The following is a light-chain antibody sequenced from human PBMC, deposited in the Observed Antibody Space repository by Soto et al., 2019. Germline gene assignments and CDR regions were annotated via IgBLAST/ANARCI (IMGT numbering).Light chain of an antibody. J-gene: IGKJ2*01. V-gene: IGKV4-1*01. CDR2: WAS. CDR1: RSVLSSSNNKNF. CDR3: QPYYATPYT. Sequence: IVMTQSPDSLAVSLGERATIDCKSSRSVLSSSNNKNFLAWYHQKPGQPPKLLIYWASARESGVPDRFSGSGSGTDFTLTISSLQSEDVAVYYCQPYYATPYTFGQGTKLEI.